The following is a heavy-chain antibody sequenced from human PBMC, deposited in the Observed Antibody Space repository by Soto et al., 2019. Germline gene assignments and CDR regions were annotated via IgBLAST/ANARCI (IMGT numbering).Heavy chain of an antibody. J-gene: IGHJ4*02. CDR3: ARRKERSAPNYFDY. V-gene: IGHV1-8*01. D-gene: IGHD6-25*01. CDR1: GYTFTTYD. CDR2: MNPYTGKA. Sequence: ASVKVSCKASGYTFTTYDINWVRQAPGQGLEWMGWMNPYTGKAGYAQKFQGRVTMTRDNSISTAYMELSSLRSEDTAVYYCARRKERSAPNYFDYWGLGTLVTVSS.